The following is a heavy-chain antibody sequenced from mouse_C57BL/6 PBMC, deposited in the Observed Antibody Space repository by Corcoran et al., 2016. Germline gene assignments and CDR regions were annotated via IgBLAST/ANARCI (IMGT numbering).Heavy chain of an antibody. D-gene: IGHD4-1*01. CDR3: ARELGGYAMYY. Sequence: QVTLKESGPGILQSSQTLSLTCSFSGFSLSTSGMGVSWIRQPSGKGLEWLAHIYWDDDKRYNPSLKSRLTISKDTSRNQVFRKITSVDTTDTATYDCARELGGYAMYYWGQGTSVTVSS. V-gene: IGHV8-12*01. J-gene: IGHJ4*01. CDR1: GFSLSTSGMG. CDR2: IYWDDDK.